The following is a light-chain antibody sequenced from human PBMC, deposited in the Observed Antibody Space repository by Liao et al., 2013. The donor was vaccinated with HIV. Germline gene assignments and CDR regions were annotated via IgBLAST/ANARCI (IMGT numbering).Light chain of an antibody. Sequence: SYALTQPSSXSVSPGQTATITCSGDKLGDKYASWYQQKPGQSPVVVIYQDNKRPSGIPERFSGSNSGNTATLTISGTQAMDEADYYCQAWDNSVVFGGGTKLTVL. CDR1: KLGDKY. CDR2: QDN. V-gene: IGLV3-1*01. CDR3: QAWDNSVV. J-gene: IGLJ2*01.